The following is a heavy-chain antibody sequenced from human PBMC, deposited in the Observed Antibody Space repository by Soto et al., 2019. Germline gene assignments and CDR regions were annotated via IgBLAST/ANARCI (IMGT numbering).Heavy chain of an antibody. Sequence: PSETLSLTCTLSRSLISSYYWIWLRKPPWQGLKWIGSIYYSGSTNYNPSLKSRVTISVDTSKNQFSLKLSSVTAAGMAVYYCARHSAGGFLRQLMGGMDV. CDR2: IYYSGST. CDR1: RSLISSYY. D-gene: IGHD3-3*01. CDR3: ARHSAGGFLRQLMGGMDV. J-gene: IGHJ6*01. V-gene: IGHV4-59*01.